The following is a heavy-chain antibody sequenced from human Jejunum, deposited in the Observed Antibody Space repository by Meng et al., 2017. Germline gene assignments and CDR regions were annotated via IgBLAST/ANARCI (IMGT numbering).Heavy chain of an antibody. V-gene: IGHV4-4*07. CDR2: IQSSGSA. D-gene: IGHD3-10*01. J-gene: IGHJ5*02. CDR3: VRNSGKWFDP. CDR1: GGSISSYY. Sequence: QVQLQESGPGLVNPSETLSLTCNFSGGSISSYYWGWIRQPAGEGLEWMGQIQSSGSASYNPSLKSRVTMSVDKSKNQFSLNLSSVTAADTAVYYCVRNSGKWFDPWGQGTLVTVSS.